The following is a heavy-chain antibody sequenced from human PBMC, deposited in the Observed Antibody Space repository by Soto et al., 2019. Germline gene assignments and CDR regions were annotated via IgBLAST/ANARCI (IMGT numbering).Heavy chain of an antibody. CDR2: ILAGGST. V-gene: IGHV3-23*01. CDR1: GFICSSYD. J-gene: IGHJ3*01. D-gene: IGHD2-8*02. CDR3: AKATATGGGAFDF. Sequence: GGSLRLSCAASGFICSSYDMSWVRQAPGKGLDWVSTILAGGSTYYADSVKGRFTISRDRSTNTVFLQMNSLTAGDTAVYYCAKATATGGGAFDFCGHGTMVTVSS.